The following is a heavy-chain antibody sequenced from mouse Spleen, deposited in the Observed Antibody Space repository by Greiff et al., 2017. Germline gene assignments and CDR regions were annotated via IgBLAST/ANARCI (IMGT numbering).Heavy chain of an antibody. CDR3: VRDGGYYGGVFGY. Sequence: GGGLVQPKGSLKLSCAALGFTFNTYAMHWVRQAPGKGWEWAVRIRSKSSNYATYYADSVKDRFTNSRDDSQSMLYLQMNNLKTEDTAMYYCVRDGGYYGGVFGYWGQGTTLTVSS. V-gene: IGHV10-3*01. J-gene: IGHJ2*01. CDR2: IRSKSSNYAT. D-gene: IGHD2-3*01. CDR1: GFTFNTYA.